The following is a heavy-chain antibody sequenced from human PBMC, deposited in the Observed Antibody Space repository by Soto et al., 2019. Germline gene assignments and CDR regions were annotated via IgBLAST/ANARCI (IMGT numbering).Heavy chain of an antibody. V-gene: IGHV4-39*02. Sequence: SETLSLTCTVSGASISSSSYFWAWIRRTPGKGLEWIASIDYRGATYKNPSLKSRVTISLDTSKNNFSLNLVSVTAADTALYYCSRRAPEGFDPWGQGTLVTVSS. CDR3: SRRAPEGFDP. J-gene: IGHJ5*02. CDR1: GASISSSSYF. CDR2: IDYRGAT.